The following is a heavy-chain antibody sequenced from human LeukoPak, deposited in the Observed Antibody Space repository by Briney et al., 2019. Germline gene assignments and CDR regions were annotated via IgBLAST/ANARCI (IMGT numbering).Heavy chain of an antibody. V-gene: IGHV3-9*01. CDR2: ISWNSGSI. CDR1: GFTFDDYA. CDR3: AKVQDRGDFWSGYYTPTGAFDI. J-gene: IGHJ3*02. D-gene: IGHD3-3*01. Sequence: GGSLRLSCAASGFTFDDYAMHWVRQAPGKGLEWVSGISWNSGSIGYADSVKGQFTISRDNAKNSLYLQMNSLRAEDTALYYCAKVQDRGDFWSGYYTPTGAFDIWGQGTMVTVSS.